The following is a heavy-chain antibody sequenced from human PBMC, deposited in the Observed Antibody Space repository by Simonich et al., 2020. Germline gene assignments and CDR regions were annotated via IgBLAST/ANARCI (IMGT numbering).Heavy chain of an antibody. CDR1: GYTFTGYY. CDR3: ARGRLTGDKGAFDI. J-gene: IGHJ3*02. D-gene: IGHD7-27*01. Sequence: QVQLVQSGAEVKKPGASVKVSCKASGYTFTGYYMHWVRQAPGQGLEGVGWINPNSGGTNYAQKLQGRVTMTRDTSISTAYMELSRLRSDDTAVYYCARGRLTGDKGAFDIWGQGTMVTVSS. V-gene: IGHV1-2*02. CDR2: INPNSGGT.